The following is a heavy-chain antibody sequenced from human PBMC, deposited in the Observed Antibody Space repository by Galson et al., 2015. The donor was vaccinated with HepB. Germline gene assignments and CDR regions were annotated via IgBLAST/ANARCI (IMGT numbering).Heavy chain of an antibody. J-gene: IGHJ4*02. CDR1: GGTFSSYA. D-gene: IGHD5-18*01. CDR2: IIPILGIA. Sequence: SVKVSCKASGGTFSSYAISWVRQAPGQGLEWMGRIIPILGIANYAQKFQGRVTITVDKSTSTAYMELSSLRSEDTAVYYCAREDKWIQLLDYWGQGTLVTVSS. V-gene: IGHV1-69*04. CDR3: AREDKWIQLLDY.